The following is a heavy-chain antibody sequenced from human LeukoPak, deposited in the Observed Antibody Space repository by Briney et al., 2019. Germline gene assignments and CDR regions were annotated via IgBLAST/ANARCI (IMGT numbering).Heavy chain of an antibody. J-gene: IGHJ4*02. CDR1: GASINGYY. CDR2: VHYSLSS. CDR3: ACYKIVERNFDF. D-gene: IGHD5-24*01. V-gene: IGHV4-59*01. Sequence: SETLSLTCPVSGASINGYYWSWIRQPPGKGLEWIGNVHYSLSSNYSPSLESRVTISMDTSQRQFSLKLTSVTAADTAVYYCACYKIVERNFDFWGQGMLVTVSS.